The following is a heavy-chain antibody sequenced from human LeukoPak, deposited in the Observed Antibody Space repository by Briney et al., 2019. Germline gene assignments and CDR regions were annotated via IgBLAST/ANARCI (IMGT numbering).Heavy chain of an antibody. J-gene: IGHJ6*02. Sequence: SETLSLTCTVSGGSISSSSYYWGWIRQPPGKGLEWIGSIYYSGSTYYNPSLKSRVTISVDTSKNQFSLKLSSVTAADTAVYYCARQHSSGYYSPHYYYGMDVWGQGTTVTVSS. V-gene: IGHV4-39*01. CDR2: IYYSGST. CDR1: GGSISSSSYY. CDR3: ARQHSSGYYSPHYYYGMDV. D-gene: IGHD3-22*01.